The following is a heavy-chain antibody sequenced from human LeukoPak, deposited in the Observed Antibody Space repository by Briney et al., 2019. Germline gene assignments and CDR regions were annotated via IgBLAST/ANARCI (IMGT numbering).Heavy chain of an antibody. D-gene: IGHD2-21*02. CDR2: ISSSSSYI. V-gene: IGHV3-21*01. J-gene: IGHJ4*02. CDR3: ATGRPGAAFPSNLDY. Sequence: GGSLRLSCAASGFTFSSYSMNWVRQAPGKGLEWVSSISSSSSYIYYADSVKGRFTISRDNAKNSLFLQMNSLRTEDTGVYYCATGRPGAAFPSNLDYWGQGTLVTVSS. CDR1: GFTFSSYS.